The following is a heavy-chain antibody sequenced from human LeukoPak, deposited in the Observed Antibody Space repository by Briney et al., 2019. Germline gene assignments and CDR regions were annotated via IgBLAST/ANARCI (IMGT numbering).Heavy chain of an antibody. CDR1: GFIFSNYG. V-gene: IGHV3-23*01. CDR3: ARGSYYDMDV. J-gene: IGHJ6*02. Sequence: PGGSLRLSCAASGFIFSNYGMNWVRQAPGKGLEWVAAISASGSATSYADSVRGRFTISRDNAANTLYLIMNSLRAEDTAVYYCARGSYYDMDVWGQGTTVTVSS. CDR2: ISASGSAT.